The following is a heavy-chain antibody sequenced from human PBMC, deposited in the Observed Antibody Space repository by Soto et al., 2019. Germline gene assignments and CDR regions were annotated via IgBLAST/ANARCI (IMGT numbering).Heavy chain of an antibody. D-gene: IGHD1-26*01. CDR1: GYTFTTYD. J-gene: IGHJ4*02. CDR3: AGNKWETGDFDY. Sequence: QVQLVQSGAEVRKPGASVKVSCKASGYTFTTYDINWMRQATGQGLEWVGWMNPNSGTTGYAQKFQVRVSMTRDTSMNTAYMELSSLTYEDTAGYYCAGNKWETGDFDYWGQGTLVTVSS. V-gene: IGHV1-8*01. CDR2: MNPNSGTT.